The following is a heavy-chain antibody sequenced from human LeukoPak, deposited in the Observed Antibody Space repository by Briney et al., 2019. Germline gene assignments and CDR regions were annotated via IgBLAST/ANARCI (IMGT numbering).Heavy chain of an antibody. J-gene: IGHJ4*02. Sequence: SETLSLTCTVSGGSISSYYWSWIRQPPGKGLEWIGYIYYSGNTNYNPSLRSRVTISVDTSKNQFSLKLSSVTAADTAVYYCARVPPYSSSSWPRFDYWGQGTLVTVSS. CDR2: IYYSGNT. D-gene: IGHD6-6*01. V-gene: IGHV4-59*12. CDR1: GGSISSYY. CDR3: ARVPPYSSSSWPRFDY.